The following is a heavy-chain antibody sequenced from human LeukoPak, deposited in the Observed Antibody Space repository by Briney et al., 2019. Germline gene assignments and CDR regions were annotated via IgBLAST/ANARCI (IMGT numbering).Heavy chain of an antibody. J-gene: IGHJ6*03. CDR2: IMNDEGST. CDR1: GFTFSSFA. CDR3: AKFRGGTYYHYCMDV. Sequence: GGSLRLSCAASGFTFSSFAMRWVRQAPGKGVEWVSTIMNDEGSTYYADSVKGPFTISRDNSKSTLYLQVNSLRAEDTAVYYCAKFRGGTYYHYCMDVWGKGTTVAVSS. V-gene: IGHV3-23*01. D-gene: IGHD1-1*01.